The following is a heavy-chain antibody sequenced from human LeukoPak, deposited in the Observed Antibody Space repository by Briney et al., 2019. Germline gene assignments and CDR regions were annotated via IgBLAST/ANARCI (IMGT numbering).Heavy chain of an antibody. V-gene: IGHV4-59*12. Sequence: PSETLSLTCTVSGGSISSYYWSWIRQPPGKGLEWIGYIYYSGSTNYNHSLKSRVTISVDTSKNQFSLKLRSVTAADTAVYYCARSPHRLIGNWLDPWAQETLVSVSS. CDR2: IYYSGST. J-gene: IGHJ5*02. CDR1: GGSISSYY. D-gene: IGHD3-16*01. CDR3: ARSPHRLIGNWLDP.